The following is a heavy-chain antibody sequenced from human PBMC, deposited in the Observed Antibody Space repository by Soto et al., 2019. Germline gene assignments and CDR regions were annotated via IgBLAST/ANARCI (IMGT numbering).Heavy chain of an antibody. J-gene: IGHJ4*02. Sequence: SETLSLTCTVSGDSISSGGYYWSWIRQHPGKGLEWIGYIYYSGSTYYNPSLKSRVTISVDTSKNQFSLKLSSVTAADTAVYYCARDGFGSRGVFDYWGQGTLVTVSS. V-gene: IGHV4-31*03. D-gene: IGHD2-15*01. CDR1: GDSISSGGYY. CDR3: ARDGFGSRGVFDY. CDR2: IYYSGST.